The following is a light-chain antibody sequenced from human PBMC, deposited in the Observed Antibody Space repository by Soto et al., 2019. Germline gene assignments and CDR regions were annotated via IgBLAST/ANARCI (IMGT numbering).Light chain of an antibody. J-gene: IGLJ2*01. CDR3: SSYGGRSNLV. Sequence: QSAPTQPPSASGSPGQSVTISCTGTSSDVGAYKFVSWYQLHPGKAPKLMIYEVNVRPSGVPDRFSGSKSGNTASLTVSGLQVEDEADYYCSSYGGRSNLVFGGGTKVTVL. CDR2: EVN. CDR1: SSDVGAYKF. V-gene: IGLV2-8*01.